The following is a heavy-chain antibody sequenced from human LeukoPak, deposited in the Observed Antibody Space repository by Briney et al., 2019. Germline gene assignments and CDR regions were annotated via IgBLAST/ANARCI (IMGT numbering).Heavy chain of an antibody. CDR3: ARRGGFRSAKPFGY. J-gene: IGHJ4*02. CDR1: GGSISSSSYY. D-gene: IGHD2/OR15-2a*01. Sequence: SETLSLTCTVSGGSISSSSYYWGWIRQPPGKGLEWIGSIYYSGSTYYNPSLKSRVTISVDTSKNQFSLKLSSVTAADTAVYYCARRGGFRSAKPFGYWGQGTLVTVSS. CDR2: IYYSGST. V-gene: IGHV4-39*01.